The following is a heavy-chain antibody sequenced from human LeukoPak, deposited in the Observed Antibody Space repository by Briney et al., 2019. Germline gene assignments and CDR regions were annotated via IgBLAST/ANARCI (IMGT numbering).Heavy chain of an antibody. J-gene: IGHJ2*01. Sequence: PGGSLRLSCAASGFTFSNYDMHWVRQATGKGLEWVSGIGTAGDIYYPGSVKGRFTISRDNAKNSLYLQMNSLRAEDTAVYYCARDLTHYYDSSGYYYERYFDLWGRGTLVTVSS. CDR1: GFTFSNYD. CDR2: IGTAGDI. V-gene: IGHV3-13*01. D-gene: IGHD3-22*01. CDR3: ARDLTHYYDSSGYYYERYFDL.